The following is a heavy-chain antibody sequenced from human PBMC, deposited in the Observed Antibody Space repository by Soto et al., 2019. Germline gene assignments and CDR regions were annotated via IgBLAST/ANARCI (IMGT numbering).Heavy chain of an antibody. CDR1: GFTFSNAW. J-gene: IGHJ6*02. CDR3: TTSGDYYYGMDV. CDR2: IKSKTDGGTT. V-gene: IGHV3-15*01. Sequence: SLRLSCAASGFTFSNAWMSWVRQAPGKGLEWVGRIKSKTDGGTTDYAAPVKGRFTITRDDSKNTLYLQMNSLKTEDTAVYYCTTSGDYYYGMDVWGQGTTVTVSS. D-gene: IGHD4-17*01.